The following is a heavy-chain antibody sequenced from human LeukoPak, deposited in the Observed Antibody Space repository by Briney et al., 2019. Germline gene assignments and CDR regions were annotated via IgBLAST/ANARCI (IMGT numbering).Heavy chain of an antibody. D-gene: IGHD4/OR15-4a*01. J-gene: IGHJ4*02. Sequence: GGSLRLSCAASRFTFSSYSMNWVRQAPGKGLEWVSSISSSSSYIYYADSVKGRFTISRDNAKNSLYLQMNSLRAEDTAVYYCARDHKRLTDYWGQGTLVTVSS. CDR3: ARDHKRLTDY. CDR1: RFTFSSYS. V-gene: IGHV3-21*01. CDR2: ISSSSSYI.